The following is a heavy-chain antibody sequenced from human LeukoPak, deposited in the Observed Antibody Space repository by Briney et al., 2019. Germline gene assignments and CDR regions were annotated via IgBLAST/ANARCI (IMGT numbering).Heavy chain of an antibody. CDR3: ARERAYYYGSGRWYWFDP. D-gene: IGHD3-10*01. CDR1: GGSISSYY. J-gene: IGHJ5*02. Sequence: SETLSLTCTVSGGSISSYYWSWIRQPPGKGLEWIGYIYYSGSTNYNPSLKSRVTISVDTSKNQFSLKLSSVTAADTAVYYCARERAYYYGSGRWYWFDPWGQGTLVTVSS. CDR2: IYYSGST. V-gene: IGHV4-59*01.